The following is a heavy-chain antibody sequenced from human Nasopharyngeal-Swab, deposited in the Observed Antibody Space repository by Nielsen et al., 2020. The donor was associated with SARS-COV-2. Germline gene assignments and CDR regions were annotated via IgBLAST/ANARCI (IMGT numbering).Heavy chain of an antibody. D-gene: IGHD3-3*01. CDR1: GGSISSSSYY. Sequence: SETLSLTCTVSGGSISSSSYYWGWIRQPPGKGLEWIGSIYYSGSTYYNPSLKSRVTISVDTSKNQFSLKLSSVTAADTAVYYCARHGYTRITIFGVWDHIRRDFDYWGQGTLVTVSS. CDR3: ARHGYTRITIFGVWDHIRRDFDY. J-gene: IGHJ4*02. V-gene: IGHV4-39*01. CDR2: IYYSGST.